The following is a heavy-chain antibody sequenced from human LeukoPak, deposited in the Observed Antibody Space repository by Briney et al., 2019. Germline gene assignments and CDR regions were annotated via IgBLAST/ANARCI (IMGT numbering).Heavy chain of an antibody. J-gene: IGHJ3*02. Sequence: ASVKVSCKASGYTFTSYGISWVRQAPGQGLEWMGWISAYNGYTNYAQKLQGRVTMTTDTSTSTAYMELSSLRSEDTAVYYCARDGSYEHAFDIWGQGTMVTVSS. CDR2: ISAYNGYT. V-gene: IGHV1-18*01. CDR1: GYTFTSYG. CDR3: ARDGSYEHAFDI. D-gene: IGHD1-26*01.